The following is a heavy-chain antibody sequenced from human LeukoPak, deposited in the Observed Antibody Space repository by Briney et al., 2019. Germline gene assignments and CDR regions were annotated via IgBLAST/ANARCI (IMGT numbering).Heavy chain of an antibody. CDR1: GGSITNANYY. CDR2: IYYSGST. V-gene: IGHV4-39*07. D-gene: IGHD5-18*01. CDR3: ARVFGTAMGYYMDV. Sequence: SETLSLTCTVSGGSITNANYYWGWIRQPPGKGLEWIGNIYYSGSTYYNPSLKSRVTISVDTSKNQFSLKLSSVTAADTAVYYCARVFGTAMGYYMDVWGKGTTVTVSS. J-gene: IGHJ6*03.